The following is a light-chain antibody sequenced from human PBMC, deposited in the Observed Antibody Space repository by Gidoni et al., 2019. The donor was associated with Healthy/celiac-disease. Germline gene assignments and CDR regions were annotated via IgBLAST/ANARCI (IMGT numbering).Light chain of an antibody. V-gene: IGKV3-15*01. CDR3: QQYNNWPPLT. CDR1: QSVNSN. J-gene: IGKJ4*01. Sequence: EIVMTQSPATLSVSPGERATLSCRASQSVNSNLAWYQQKPGQARRLLIYGASTRATGIPARFSGSGSGTEFTLTISSLQSEDFAVYYCQQYNNWPPLTFGGGTKVEIK. CDR2: GAS.